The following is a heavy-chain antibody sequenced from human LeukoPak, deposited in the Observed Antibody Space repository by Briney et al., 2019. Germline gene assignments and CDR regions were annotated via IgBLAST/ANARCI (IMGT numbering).Heavy chain of an antibody. J-gene: IGHJ4*02. Sequence: GGSLRLSCAASGFTFSSCAMSXXXXXXXXXXXXXXXISFGGATTYYADSVKGRFTISRDNSKNTLYLQMNSMRAEDTAIYYCAKSSYSSNWNYFDYWGQGTLVTVSS. CDR1: GFTFSSCA. CDR2: ISFGGATT. CDR3: AKSSYSSNWNYFDY. D-gene: IGHD6-13*01. V-gene: IGHV3-23*01.